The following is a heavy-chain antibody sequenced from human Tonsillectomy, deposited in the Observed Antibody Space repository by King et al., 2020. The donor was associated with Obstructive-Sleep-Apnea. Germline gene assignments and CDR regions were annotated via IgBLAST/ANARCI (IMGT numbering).Heavy chain of an antibody. CDR2: ISYDGSNK. Sequence: VQLVESGGGVVQPGRSLRLSCAASGFTFSSYAMHWVRQAPGKGLEWVAVISYDGSNKYYADSVKGRFTISRDNSKNTLYLQMNSLRAEDTAVYYCARGCITMVRGVAGNWFDPWGQGTLVTVSS. CDR1: GFTFSSYA. J-gene: IGHJ5*02. CDR3: ARGCITMVRGVAGNWFDP. V-gene: IGHV3-30*04. D-gene: IGHD3-10*01.